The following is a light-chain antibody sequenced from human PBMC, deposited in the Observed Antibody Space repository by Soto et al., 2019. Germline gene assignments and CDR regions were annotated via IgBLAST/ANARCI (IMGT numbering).Light chain of an antibody. CDR1: HSVSSSY. Sequence: EIVLTQSPGTLSLSPGERATLSCRASHSVSSSYLAWYQQKPGQAPRLLIYGASSRATGIPDRFSGSGSGTDFTLTISRLEPEDFAVYYCQQYGSSQTFGQGTKLEIK. J-gene: IGKJ2*01. V-gene: IGKV3-20*01. CDR2: GAS. CDR3: QQYGSSQT.